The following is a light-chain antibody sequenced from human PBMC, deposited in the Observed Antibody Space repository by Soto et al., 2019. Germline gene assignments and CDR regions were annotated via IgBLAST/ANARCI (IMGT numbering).Light chain of an antibody. CDR2: DAS. Sequence: DIQMTQSPSTLSASVGDRVTITCRASQSISSWLAWYQQKPGKAPKLLIYDASSLESGVPSRFSGSGSGTEFTLTISSLQPDDFATYYCQQYNSYSALTSRRRDQGGDQT. CDR3: QQYNSYSALT. J-gene: IGKJ4*01. CDR1: QSISSW. V-gene: IGKV1-5*01.